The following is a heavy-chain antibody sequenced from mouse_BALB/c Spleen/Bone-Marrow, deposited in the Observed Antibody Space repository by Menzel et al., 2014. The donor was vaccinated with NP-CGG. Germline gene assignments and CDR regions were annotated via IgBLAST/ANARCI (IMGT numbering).Heavy chain of an antibody. CDR1: GYSFTGYT. J-gene: IGHJ3*01. CDR2: INPYNGGT. CDR3: ARDYYGSSYGFAY. D-gene: IGHD1-1*01. Sequence: EVKLVESGPELVKPGASMKISRKASGYSFTGYTMNWVKQSHGKNLEWIGLINPYNGGTSYNQKFKGKATLTVDKSSSTAYMELLSLTSEDSAVYYCARDYYGSSYGFAYWGQGTPVTVSA. V-gene: IGHV1-18*01.